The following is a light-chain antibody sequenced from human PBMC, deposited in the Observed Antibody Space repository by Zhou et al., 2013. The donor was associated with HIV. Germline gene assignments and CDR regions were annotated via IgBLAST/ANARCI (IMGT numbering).Light chain of an antibody. CDR3: QQYNNWLWT. J-gene: IGKJ1*01. Sequence: MQSPVTLSVSPGERATLSCRASQSVSSNLAWYQQKPGQAPRLLIYGASTRATGIPARFSGSGSGTEFTLTISSLQSEDFAVYYCQQYNNWLWTFGQGTKVDIK. CDR2: GAS. V-gene: IGKV3-15*01. CDR1: QSVSSN.